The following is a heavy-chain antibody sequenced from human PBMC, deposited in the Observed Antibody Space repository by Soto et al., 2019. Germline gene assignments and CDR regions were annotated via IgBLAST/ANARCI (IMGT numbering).Heavy chain of an antibody. CDR3: SHGYYQYFES. CDR2: IKSKTDGGTV. V-gene: IGHV3-15*07. J-gene: IGHJ4*02. CDR1: GVTLSNVW. Sequence: PGGSLRLSCAVSGVTLSNVWMNWVRQAPGKGPEWVGRIKSKTDGGTVEYAAPVKDRFTISRDDSENTLYPQMNSLKTEDTAVYYCSHGYYQYFESWGQGTLVTVSS. D-gene: IGHD5-18*01.